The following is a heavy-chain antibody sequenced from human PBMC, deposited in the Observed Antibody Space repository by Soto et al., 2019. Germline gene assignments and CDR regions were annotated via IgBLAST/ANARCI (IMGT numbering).Heavy chain of an antibody. CDR3: ARERLYCSSTSCYQRQYYYYYMDV. V-gene: IGHV6-1*01. J-gene: IGHJ6*03. CDR1: GDSVSSNSAA. D-gene: IGHD2-2*01. Sequence: PSQTLSLTCAISGDSVSSNSAAWNWIRQSPSRGLEWLGRTYFRSKWYNDYAVSVKSRITINPDTSKNQFSLQLISVTSEDTAVYYCARERLYCSSTSCYQRQYYYYYMDVWGKGTTVTVSS. CDR2: TYFRSKWYN.